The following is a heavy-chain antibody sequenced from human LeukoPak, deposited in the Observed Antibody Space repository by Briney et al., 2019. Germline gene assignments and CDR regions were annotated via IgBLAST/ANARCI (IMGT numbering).Heavy chain of an antibody. CDR2: IYTSGST. CDR1: GGSISSGSYY. Sequence: SQTLSLTCTVSGGSISSGSYYWSWIRQPAGKGLEWIGRIYTSGSTSYNPSLKSRVTISVDTSKNQFSLKLSSVTAADTAVYYCARLKATVSIHAYFDSWGQGTLVTVSS. V-gene: IGHV4-61*02. J-gene: IGHJ4*02. CDR3: ARLKATVSIHAYFDS. D-gene: IGHD4-17*01.